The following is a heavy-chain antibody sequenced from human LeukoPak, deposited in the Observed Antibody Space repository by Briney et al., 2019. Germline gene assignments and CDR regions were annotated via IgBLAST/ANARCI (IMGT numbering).Heavy chain of an antibody. CDR1: GFTFSSYW. D-gene: IGHD2-8*01. J-gene: IGHJ4*02. V-gene: IGHV3-7*01. Sequence: GGSLRLSCVASGFTFSSYWMSWVRQAPGKGLEWVANIKQDGSEKYYVDSVKGRFTISRDNAKNSLYLQMNSLRAEDTAVYYCADKYAKLYFDSWGQGALFTVSS. CDR2: IKQDGSEK. CDR3: ADKYAKLYFDS.